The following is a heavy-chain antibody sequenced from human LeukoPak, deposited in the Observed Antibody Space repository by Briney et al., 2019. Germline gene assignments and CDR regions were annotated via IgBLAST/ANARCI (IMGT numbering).Heavy chain of an antibody. V-gene: IGHV4-61*02. CDR1: GGSISSAGYY. CDR3: ARMGADSDSLHYYYYYMDV. J-gene: IGHJ6*03. CDR2: IYNSGST. D-gene: IGHD4-11*01. Sequence: PSETLSLTCTVSGGSISSAGYYWSWIRQPAGKGLEWIGRIYNSGSTNYNPSLKSRVTISVDTSKNQFSLKLSSVTAADTAVYYCARMGADSDSLHYYYYYMDVWGKGTTVTVSS.